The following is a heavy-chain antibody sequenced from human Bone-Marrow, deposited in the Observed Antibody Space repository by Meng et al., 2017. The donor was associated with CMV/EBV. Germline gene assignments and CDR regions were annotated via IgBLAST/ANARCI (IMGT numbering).Heavy chain of an antibody. D-gene: IGHD6-13*01. CDR2: IYAGGGT. CDR3: ARLRGIAPAGRNDN. Sequence: GGSLRLSCAASGFTVSGNYMSWVRQAPGKGLECVAVIYAGGGTNYAESVKGRFTISRDKTKNTLYLQMNSLRVEDTAVYYCARLRGIAPAGRNDNWGQGTPVTVSS. V-gene: IGHV3-53*01. CDR1: GFTVSGNY. J-gene: IGHJ4*02.